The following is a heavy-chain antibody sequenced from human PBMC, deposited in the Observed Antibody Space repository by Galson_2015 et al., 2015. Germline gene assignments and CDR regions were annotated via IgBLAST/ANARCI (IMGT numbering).Heavy chain of an antibody. CDR1: GYTFTSYN. J-gene: IGHJ4*02. CDR3: ARRGFSSTHVYS. D-gene: IGHD3-10*01. CDR2: IDPSNGHT. V-gene: IGHV1-46*04. Sequence: SVKVSCKASGYTFTSYNLHWVRQAPGQGLEWMGIIDPSNGHTIYAQKLQGRVTMTRDTSTSTVYMELSSLKFEDTAMYYCARRGFSSTHVYSWGQGALVTVSS.